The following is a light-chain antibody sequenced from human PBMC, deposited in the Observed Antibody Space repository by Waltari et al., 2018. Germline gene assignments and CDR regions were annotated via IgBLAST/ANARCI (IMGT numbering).Light chain of an antibody. CDR3: SSYAGSSKGV. CDR2: AGS. V-gene: IGLV2-23*01. Sequence: QSALTQPASVSGSPGQSITISCTGTSSDVGNYKRVSWYQQHPGKAPKFMIYAGSKRPSGVSDRFSGSKSGDMASLTISVLQPEDEAEYFCSSYAGSSKGVFGGGTKVTVL. J-gene: IGLJ2*01. CDR1: SSDVGNYKR.